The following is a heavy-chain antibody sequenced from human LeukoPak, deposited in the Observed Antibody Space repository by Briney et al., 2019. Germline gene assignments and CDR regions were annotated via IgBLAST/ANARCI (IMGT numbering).Heavy chain of an antibody. D-gene: IGHD2-15*01. CDR1: GGSISTYY. J-gene: IGHJ4*02. Sequence: SETLSLTCTVSGGSISTYYWNWIRQPPGKGLEWIGHIYHSGSTNYNPSLKSRVTISVDTSKNEFSLKLSSVTAADTAVYFCARGSYCSGGNCMFDYLGQGTLVTVSS. V-gene: IGHV4-59*01. CDR2: IYHSGST. CDR3: ARGSYCSGGNCMFDY.